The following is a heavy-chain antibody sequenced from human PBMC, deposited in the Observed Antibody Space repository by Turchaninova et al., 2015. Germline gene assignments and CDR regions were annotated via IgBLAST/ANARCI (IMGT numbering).Heavy chain of an antibody. CDR1: GGSISSGNYS. CDR3: ARDLGGHDAFDI. D-gene: IGHD3-16*01. CDR2: SSYSGSA. J-gene: IGHJ3*02. V-gene: IGHV4-30-4*08. Sequence: QVQLQESDPGLVKPSQPLSLTCIVSGGSISSGNYSWSWVRQPPGRGLEYIGYSSYSGSAYYNPYPKSRVTISVDTSKNQCSLMLTSVTAADTAMYYCARDLGGHDAFDIWGQGTMVTVSS.